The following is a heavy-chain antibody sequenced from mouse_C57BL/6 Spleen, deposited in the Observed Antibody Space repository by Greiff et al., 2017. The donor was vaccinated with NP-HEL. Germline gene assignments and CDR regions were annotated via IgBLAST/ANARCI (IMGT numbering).Heavy chain of an antibody. V-gene: IGHV1-82*01. CDR3: ARSEGFAY. CDR2: IYPGDGDT. J-gene: IGHJ3*01. Sequence: QVQLQQSGPELVKPGASVKISCKASGYAFSSSWMNWVKQRPGKGLEWIGRIYPGDGDTNYNGKFKGKATLTADKSSRTAYMQLSSLTSEDSAVYFCARSEGFAYWGQGTLVTVSA. CDR1: GYAFSSSW.